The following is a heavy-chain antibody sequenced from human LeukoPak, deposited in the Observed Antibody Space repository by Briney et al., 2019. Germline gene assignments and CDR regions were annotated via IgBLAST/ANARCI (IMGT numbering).Heavy chain of an antibody. CDR1: GFTFNNYA. Sequence: PGGSLRLSCAASGFTFNNYALTWVRQTPGKGLECVSAISGDGVSPYYADSVRGRFTISRDNSKNTVYLQMNSLRPEDTAVYYCAKAAVYSKRWTPFDDWGRGTLVTVSS. J-gene: IGHJ4*02. D-gene: IGHD1-26*01. CDR3: AKAAVYSKRWTPFDD. CDR2: ISGDGVSP. V-gene: IGHV3-23*01.